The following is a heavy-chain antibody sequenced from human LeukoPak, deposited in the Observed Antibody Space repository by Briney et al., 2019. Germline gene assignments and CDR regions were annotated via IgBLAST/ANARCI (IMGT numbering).Heavy chain of an antibody. Sequence: GGSLRLSCAASGFTFSSYEMNWVRQAPGKGLEWVSYISSSGSTIYYADSVKGRFTISRDNAKNSLYLQMNSLRAEDTAVYYCASSRGYSYGRFDYWGQGTLVTVSS. CDR1: GFTFSSYE. D-gene: IGHD5-18*01. CDR3: ASSRGYSYGRFDY. V-gene: IGHV3-48*03. CDR2: ISSSGSTI. J-gene: IGHJ4*02.